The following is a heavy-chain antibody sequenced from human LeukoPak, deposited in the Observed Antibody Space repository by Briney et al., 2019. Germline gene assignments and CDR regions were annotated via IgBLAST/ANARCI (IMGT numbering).Heavy chain of an antibody. CDR2: INHSGST. D-gene: IGHD6-6*01. J-gene: IGHJ4*02. Sequence: KPSETLSLTCAVYGGSFSGYYWSWIRQPPGKGLEWIGEINHSGSTNYNPSLKSRVTISVDTSKNQFSLKLSSVTAADTAVYYCARERIAARSFDYWGQGTLVTVSS. V-gene: IGHV4-34*01. CDR1: GGSFSGYY. CDR3: ARERIAARSFDY.